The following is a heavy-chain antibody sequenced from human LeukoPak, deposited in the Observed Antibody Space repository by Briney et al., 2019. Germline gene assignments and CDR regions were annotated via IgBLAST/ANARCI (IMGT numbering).Heavy chain of an antibody. D-gene: IGHD6-19*01. CDR2: IWYDGSNK. J-gene: IGHJ4*02. V-gene: IGHV3-33*01. Sequence: PGGSLRLSCAASGFTFSGYGMHWVRQAPGKGLGWVGVIWYDGSNKYYADSVKGRFTISRDNSKNTLYLQMNSLRAEDTAVYYCATEAGYSSGWYNPALAYFDYWGQGTLVTVSS. CDR1: GFTFSGYG. CDR3: ATEAGYSSGWYNPALAYFDY.